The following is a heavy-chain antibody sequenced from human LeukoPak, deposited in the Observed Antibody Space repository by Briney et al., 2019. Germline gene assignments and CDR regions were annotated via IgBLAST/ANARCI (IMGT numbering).Heavy chain of an antibody. D-gene: IGHD3-10*01. CDR3: AKDDAWLRFGE. Sequence: GGTLRLSCAASGFTFSSYGMSWVRQAPGKGLEWVSAITGSGGKTYYADSVKGRFTISRDNSKNTLYLQTNSLRAEDTAVNYCAKDDAWLRFGEWSQGTLVTVSA. V-gene: IGHV3-23*01. CDR2: ITGSGGKT. CDR1: GFTFSSYG. J-gene: IGHJ4*02.